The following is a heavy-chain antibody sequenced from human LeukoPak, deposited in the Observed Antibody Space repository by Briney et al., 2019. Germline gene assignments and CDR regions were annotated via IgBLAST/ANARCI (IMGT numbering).Heavy chain of an antibody. Sequence: ASETLSLTCTVSGVSISSYYWSWIRQPPGKGLEWIGYIYYSGSTNYNPSLKSRVTISVDTSKNQFSLKLSSVTAADTAVYYCASRVYWGQGALVTVSS. CDR1: GVSISSYY. CDR2: IYYSGST. V-gene: IGHV4-59*08. CDR3: ASRVY. J-gene: IGHJ4*02.